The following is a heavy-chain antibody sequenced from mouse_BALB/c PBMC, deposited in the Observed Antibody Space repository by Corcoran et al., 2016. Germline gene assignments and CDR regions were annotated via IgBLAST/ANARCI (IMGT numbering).Heavy chain of an antibody. CDR1: GYSITSGYY. D-gene: IGHD2-1*01. Sequence: DVQLQESGPGLVKPSQSLSLTCSVTGYSITSGYYWNWIRQFPGNKLKWMGYISYDGTNNYNPSLKNRISITRDTSKNQFFLKLNSVTTEDTSTYYCARVDGNYWAMDYWGQGTSVTVSS. V-gene: IGHV3-6*02. CDR3: ARVDGNYWAMDY. CDR2: ISYDGTN. J-gene: IGHJ4*01.